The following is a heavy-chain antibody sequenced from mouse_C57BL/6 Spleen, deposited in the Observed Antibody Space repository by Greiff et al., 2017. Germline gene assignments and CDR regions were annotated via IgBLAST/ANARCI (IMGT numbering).Heavy chain of an antibody. J-gene: IGHJ2*01. CDR3: ARASHYYGSSYFGY. V-gene: IGHV3-8*01. Sequence: EVKLVESGPGLAKPSQSLSLSCPVSGYSITSDYWNWIRKFPGNKLEYIGYISYSGSTYYNPSLKSRISITRDTSKNQYNLQLNSVTTEDTATYYCARASHYYGSSYFGYWGQGTTLTVSS. D-gene: IGHD1-1*01. CDR1: GYSITSDY. CDR2: ISYSGST.